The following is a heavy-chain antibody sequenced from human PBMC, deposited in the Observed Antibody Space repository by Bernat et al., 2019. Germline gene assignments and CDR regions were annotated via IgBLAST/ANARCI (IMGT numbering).Heavy chain of an antibody. V-gene: IGHV3-33*01. Sequence: VQLVESGGGLVKPGRSLRLSCAASGFTFSSYGMHWVRQAPGKGLEWVAVIWYDGSNKYYADSVKGRFTISRDNSKNTLYLQMNSLRAEDTAVYYCARDHGDGAFDIWGQGTMVTVSS. J-gene: IGHJ3*02. CDR1: GFTFSSYG. CDR2: IWYDGSNK. CDR3: ARDHGDGAFDI. D-gene: IGHD4-17*01.